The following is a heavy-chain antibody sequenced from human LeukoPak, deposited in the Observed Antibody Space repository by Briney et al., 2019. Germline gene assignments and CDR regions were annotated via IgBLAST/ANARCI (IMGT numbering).Heavy chain of an antibody. J-gene: IGHJ2*01. CDR3: ARGPSGTRYFDL. CDR1: GFTFSDYY. D-gene: IGHD3-10*01. CDR2: ISHIGNYT. Sequence: GRSLRLSCAASGFTFSDYYMNWIRQAPGKGLEWVSYISHIGNYTNYADSVKGRFTISRDNAKNSLYLQLNSLRADDTAVYYCARGPSGTRYFDLWGRGTLVTVSS. V-gene: IGHV3-11*05.